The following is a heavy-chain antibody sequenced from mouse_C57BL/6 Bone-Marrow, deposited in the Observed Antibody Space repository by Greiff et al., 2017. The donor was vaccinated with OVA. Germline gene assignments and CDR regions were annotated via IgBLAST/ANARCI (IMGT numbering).Heavy chain of an antibody. CDR2: IWGVGST. CDR1: GFSLTSYG. D-gene: IGHD1-1*01. J-gene: IGHJ4*01. Sequence: QVQLQQSGPGLVAPSQSLSITCTVSGFSLTSYGVDWVRQSPGKGLEWLGVIWGVGSTKYNSALKSRLSISKDNSKSQFFLKMNSLQTDDTAMYYCASLYYGSTGGYWGQGTSVTVSS. V-gene: IGHV2-6*01. CDR3: ASLYYGSTGGY.